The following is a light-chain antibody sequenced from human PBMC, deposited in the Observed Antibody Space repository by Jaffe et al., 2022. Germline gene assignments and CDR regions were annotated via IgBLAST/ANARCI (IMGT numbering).Light chain of an antibody. V-gene: IGKV1-8*01. CDR3: QQYYSYPIFT. CDR1: QGISSY. CDR2: AAS. J-gene: IGKJ3*01. Sequence: AIRMTQSPSSLSASTGDRVTITCRASQGISSYLAWYQQKPGKAPKLLIYAASTLQSGVPSRFSGSGSGTDFTLTISCLQSEDFATYYCQQYYSYPIFTFGPGTKVDIK.